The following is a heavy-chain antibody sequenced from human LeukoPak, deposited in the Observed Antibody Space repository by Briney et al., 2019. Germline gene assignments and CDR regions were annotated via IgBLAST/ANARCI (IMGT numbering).Heavy chain of an antibody. Sequence: SETLSLTCTVSGGSISSNKYYWGRIGQPPGKGLEWIGSSYYSGSTYYNPTLKSRVTIFVDTPKNQFSLKLSSVTAADTAVYYCATPYSGGYQGLDIWGQGTMVTVSS. V-gene: IGHV4-39*01. CDR2: SYYSGST. CDR3: ATPYSGGYQGLDI. CDR1: GGSISSNKYY. D-gene: IGHD1-26*01. J-gene: IGHJ3*02.